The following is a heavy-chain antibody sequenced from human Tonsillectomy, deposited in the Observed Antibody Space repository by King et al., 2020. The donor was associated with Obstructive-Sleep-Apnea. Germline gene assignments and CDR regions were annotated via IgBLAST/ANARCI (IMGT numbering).Heavy chain of an antibody. CDR3: ARSGSSYGGYFDY. J-gene: IGHJ4*02. CDR1: GGSITSYY. Sequence: QLQESGPGLVKPSESLSLTCTVPGGSITSYYWSWIRQPPGKGLEWIGYIFYSGNTNYNPSVKSRVTMSVDTSKNQFSLKLSSVTAADTAVYYCARSGSSYGGYFDYWGQGTLVTVSS. CDR2: IFYSGNT. V-gene: IGHV4-59*08. D-gene: IGHD1-26*01.